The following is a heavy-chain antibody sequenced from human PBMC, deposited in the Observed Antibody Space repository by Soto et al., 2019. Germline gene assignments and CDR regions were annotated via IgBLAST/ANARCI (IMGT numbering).Heavy chain of an antibody. Sequence: PGGSLRLSCAASGFTFSSYAMSWVRQAPGKGLEWVSAISGSGGSTYYADSVKGRFTISRDNSKNTLYLQMNSLRAEDTAVYYCAKGPGARIAVAGTYLDYWGQGTLVTVSS. CDR1: GFTFSSYA. V-gene: IGHV3-23*01. J-gene: IGHJ4*02. D-gene: IGHD6-19*01. CDR2: ISGSGGST. CDR3: AKGPGARIAVAGTYLDY.